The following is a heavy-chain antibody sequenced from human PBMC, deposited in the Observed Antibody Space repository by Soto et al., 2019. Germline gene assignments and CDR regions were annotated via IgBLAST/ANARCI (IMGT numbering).Heavy chain of an antibody. Sequence: QVQLQESGPGLVKPSGTLSLTCGVSRGSVSSNNWWTWVRQPPGKGREWIGEIYQTGTTNYNPSLQSRVTISLDTSNNHSSLKLNSVSAADTAVYYCARRIALSGTAGAPGDWGQGTLVIVSS. CDR2: IYQTGTT. V-gene: IGHV4-4*02. CDR3: ARRIALSGTAGAPGD. D-gene: IGHD6-19*01. CDR1: RGSVSSNNW. J-gene: IGHJ4*02.